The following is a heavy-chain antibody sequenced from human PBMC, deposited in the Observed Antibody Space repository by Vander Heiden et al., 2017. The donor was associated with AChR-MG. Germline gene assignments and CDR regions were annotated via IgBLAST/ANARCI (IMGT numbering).Heavy chain of an antibody. J-gene: IGHJ4*02. CDR2: IYYSGST. CDR3: ARGNYDSSGYPFDY. CDR1: GGPISSYY. Sequence: QVQLQESGPGLVKPSETLSLTCTVSGGPISSYYWSWIRQPPGKGLEWIGYIYYSGSTNYNPSLKSRVTISVDTSKNQFSLKLSSVTAADTAVYYCARGNYDSSGYPFDYWGQGTLVTVSS. V-gene: IGHV4-59*01. D-gene: IGHD3-22*01.